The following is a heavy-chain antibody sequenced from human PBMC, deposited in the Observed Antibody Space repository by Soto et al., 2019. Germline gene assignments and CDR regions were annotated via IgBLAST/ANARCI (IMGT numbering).Heavy chain of an antibody. Sequence: SVRLSCAASGFTFSSYWMHWVRQAPGKGLVWVSRINSDGSSTSYADSVKGRFTISRDNAKNTLYLQMNSLRAEDTAVYYCARVSPHCDFWSGPQYYYYGMDVWGQGTTVTVSS. D-gene: IGHD3-3*01. CDR2: INSDGSST. CDR1: GFTFSSYW. CDR3: ARVSPHCDFWSGPQYYYYGMDV. J-gene: IGHJ6*02. V-gene: IGHV3-74*01.